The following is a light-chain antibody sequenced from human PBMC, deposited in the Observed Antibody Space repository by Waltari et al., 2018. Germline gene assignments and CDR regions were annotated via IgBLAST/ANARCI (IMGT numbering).Light chain of an antibody. Sequence: EIVLTQSPATLSVSPGERATLSCRASQGVSSNLAWYQQKPGQTPRLLIYGASSRATGVPGRFSGSGSGTEFTLTISSLQSEDFAVYYWQQYNDWPPTWTFGQGTRVEIK. CDR2: GAS. V-gene: IGKV3-15*01. J-gene: IGKJ1*01. CDR3: QQYNDWPPTWT. CDR1: QGVSSN.